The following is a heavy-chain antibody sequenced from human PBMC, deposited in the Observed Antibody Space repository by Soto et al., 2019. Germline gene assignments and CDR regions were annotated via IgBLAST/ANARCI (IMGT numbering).Heavy chain of an antibody. V-gene: IGHV3-9*01. CDR3: AKEPRTRGWSEEGYGAFDI. J-gene: IGHJ3*02. CDR2: ISWKSGRV. CDR1: GFSFDEHA. D-gene: IGHD6-19*01. Sequence: EVQLVESGGGLVQPGRSLRLSCAASGFSFDEHAMNWVRQGPGKGLEWVSGISWKSGRVGYGDSVKGRFTISRDNAKNTLELQMNSRSAEDTALYYCAKEPRTRGWSEEGYGAFDIGGQGTMVTVSS.